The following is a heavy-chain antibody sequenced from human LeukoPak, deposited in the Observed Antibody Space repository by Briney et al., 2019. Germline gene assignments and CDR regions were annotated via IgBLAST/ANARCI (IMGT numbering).Heavy chain of an antibody. CDR2: IIPILGTA. V-gene: IGHV1-69*05. Sequence: ASVKVSCKASGGTFSSYAISWVRQAPGQGLEWMGGIIPILGTANYAQKFQGRVTITTDESTSTAYMELSSLRSEDTAVYYCASSSWSGYSGDYYYFMDVWGKGTTVTVSS. D-gene: IGHD3-3*01. CDR1: GGTFSSYA. CDR3: ASSSWSGYSGDYYYFMDV. J-gene: IGHJ6*03.